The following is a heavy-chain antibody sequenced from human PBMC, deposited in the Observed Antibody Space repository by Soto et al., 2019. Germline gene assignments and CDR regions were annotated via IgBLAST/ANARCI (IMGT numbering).Heavy chain of an antibody. CDR2: ISYDGSTK. J-gene: IGHJ4*02. Sequence: QVQLVESGGGVVQPGRSLTIFCTASGFTFKHNAMHWIRQAPAKGLEWVADISYDGSTKNYADSVKGRFTISRYNSKNTLSLQMSALKGEDTATYYCAREGIAESGPNYYDFWGQGTLVAVSS. D-gene: IGHD6-13*01. CDR1: GFTFKHNA. CDR3: AREGIAESGPNYYDF. V-gene: IGHV3-30-3*01.